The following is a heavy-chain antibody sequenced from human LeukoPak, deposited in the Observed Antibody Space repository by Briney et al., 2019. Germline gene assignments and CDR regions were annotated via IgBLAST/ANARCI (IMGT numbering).Heavy chain of an antibody. CDR3: ARQHYDSSGYYYHAY. V-gene: IGHV4-39*01. Sequence: KPSETLSLTRTVSGXSISNSGYYWGWIRQPPGKGLEWIGTIYYSGSTYYNPSLKSRVTISVDTSENQFSLKLSSVTAADTAVYYCARQHYDSSGYYYHAYWGQGALVTVSS. J-gene: IGHJ4*02. CDR2: IYYSGST. CDR1: GXSISNSGYY. D-gene: IGHD3-22*01.